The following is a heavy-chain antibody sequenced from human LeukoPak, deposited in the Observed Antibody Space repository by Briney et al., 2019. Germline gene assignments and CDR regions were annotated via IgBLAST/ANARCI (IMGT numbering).Heavy chain of an antibody. CDR1: GESFSGYY. V-gene: IGHV4-34*01. D-gene: IGHD3-22*01. Sequence: SETLSLTCAVYGESFSGYYWSWIRQPPGKGLEWIGEINHSGSTNYNPSLESRVTISVDTSKNQFSLKLSSVTAADTAVYYCAIGFYYETSAYFDYWGQGTLVTVSS. CDR2: INHSGST. J-gene: IGHJ4*02. CDR3: AIGFYYETSAYFDY.